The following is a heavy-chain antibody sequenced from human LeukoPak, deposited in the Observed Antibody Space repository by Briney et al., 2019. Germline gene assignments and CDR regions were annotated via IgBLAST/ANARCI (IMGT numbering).Heavy chain of an antibody. Sequence: GGSLRLSCAASGFTFNNYAMNWVRQAPGKGLEWVSFVSGSGDRIYYAGSVKGRFTISRDNSKDTLYLQMNSLRAEDTALYYCAKGPQWSTGVAFDIWGQGTMVTVSS. V-gene: IGHV3-23*01. D-gene: IGHD6-19*01. CDR3: AKGPQWSTGVAFDI. J-gene: IGHJ3*02. CDR1: GFTFNNYA. CDR2: VSGSGDRI.